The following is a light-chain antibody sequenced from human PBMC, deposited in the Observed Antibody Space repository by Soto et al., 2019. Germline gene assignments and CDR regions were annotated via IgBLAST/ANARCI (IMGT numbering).Light chain of an antibody. CDR2: QVS. CDR1: LSPVYSDGNTY. CDR3: MKSTHWPYT. Sequence: DVVMTQSPLSLTVTLGQPASISCRSSLSPVYSDGNTYLNWFQQRPGQSPRRLIYQVSNRDSGVXAXXSGSGSGTDFTLTISTVEAEDIGVYYCMKSTHWPYTFGQGTKLEIK. V-gene: IGKV2-30*01. J-gene: IGKJ2*01.